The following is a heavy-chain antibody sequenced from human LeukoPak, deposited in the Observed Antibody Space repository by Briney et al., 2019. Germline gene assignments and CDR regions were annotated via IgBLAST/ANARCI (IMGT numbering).Heavy chain of an antibody. Sequence: GGSLRLSCAASGFTFSSYAMSWVRQAPGKGLEWVSYICSRSSNIFYADSVKGRFTISRDNAKKSLYLQMNSLRDDDSAVYYCARYSSSPRGLDCWGQGILVTVSS. CDR3: ARYSSSPRGLDC. D-gene: IGHD4-11*01. V-gene: IGHV3-48*02. CDR2: ICSRSSNI. J-gene: IGHJ4*02. CDR1: GFTFSSYA.